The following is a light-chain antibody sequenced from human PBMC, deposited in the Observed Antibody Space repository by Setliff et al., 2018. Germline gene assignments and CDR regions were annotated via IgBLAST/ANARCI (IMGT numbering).Light chain of an antibody. CDR2: DVN. CDR3: CSHTTSSTWV. J-gene: IGLJ3*02. Sequence: QSALTQPASVSGSPGQSITISCTGTASDIGAYNYVSWYQQHPGKAPNLMIYDVNNRPSGISNRFSGSKSGNTASLTISGLQADDEADYYCCSHTTSSTWVFGGGTK. V-gene: IGLV2-14*03. CDR1: ASDIGAYNY.